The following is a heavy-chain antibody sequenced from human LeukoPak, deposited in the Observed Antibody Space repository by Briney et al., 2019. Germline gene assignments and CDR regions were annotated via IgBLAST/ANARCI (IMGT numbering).Heavy chain of an antibody. Sequence: GESLKISCKGSGYSFTSYWIGWVRQMPGKGLEWMGIIYPGDSDTRYSPSFQGQVTISADKSISTAYLQWSSLKASDTAMYYCATIATGYDSSGYYSFDYWGQGTLVTVSP. CDR2: IYPGDSDT. V-gene: IGHV5-51*01. CDR3: ATIATGYDSSGYYSFDY. D-gene: IGHD3-22*01. J-gene: IGHJ4*02. CDR1: GYSFTSYW.